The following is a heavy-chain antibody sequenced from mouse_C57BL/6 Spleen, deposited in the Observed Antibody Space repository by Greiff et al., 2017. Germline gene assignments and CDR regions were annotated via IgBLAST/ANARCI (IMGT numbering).Heavy chain of an antibody. CDR3: ARAPDSSGYYFDY. D-gene: IGHD3-2*02. CDR2: INPNNGGT. V-gene: IGHV1-26*01. J-gene: IGHJ2*01. Sequence: EVQLQQSGPELVKPGASVKISCKASGYTFTDYYMNWVKQSHGKSLEWIGDINPNNGGTSYNQKFKGKATLTVDKSSSTAYMELRSLTSEDSAVYYCARAPDSSGYYFDYWGQGTTLTVSS. CDR1: GYTFTDYY.